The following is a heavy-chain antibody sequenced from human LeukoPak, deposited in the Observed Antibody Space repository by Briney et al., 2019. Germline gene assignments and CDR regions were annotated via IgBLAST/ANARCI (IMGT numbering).Heavy chain of an antibody. CDR3: ARQTGSGLFILP. D-gene: IGHD3/OR15-3a*01. CDR1: GVSISSSNSY. Sequence: PSETLSLTCTVSGVSISSSNSYWGWIRQPPGKGLEWIGSIYYSGNTYYNASLKGQLSISIDTSKNQFSLRLTSVTAADPALYYCARQTGSGLFILPGGQGTLVTVSS. CDR2: IYYSGNT. V-gene: IGHV4-39*01. J-gene: IGHJ4*02.